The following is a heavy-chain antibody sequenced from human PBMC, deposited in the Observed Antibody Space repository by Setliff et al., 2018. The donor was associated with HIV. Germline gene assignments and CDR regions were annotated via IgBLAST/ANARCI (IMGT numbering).Heavy chain of an antibody. CDR2: INHSGGT. CDR3: ARDTVGDSRVTEFDY. V-gene: IGHV4-34*01. D-gene: IGHD2-21*02. Sequence: PSETLSLTCAVSGGTFSLHYYTWIRQSPLRGLEWIGEINHSGGTRYNPSLESRVIISLDTSKNQLSLRLSSMTAADTAVYYCARDTVGDSRVTEFDYWGQGTLVTVSS. CDR1: GGTFSLHY. J-gene: IGHJ4*02.